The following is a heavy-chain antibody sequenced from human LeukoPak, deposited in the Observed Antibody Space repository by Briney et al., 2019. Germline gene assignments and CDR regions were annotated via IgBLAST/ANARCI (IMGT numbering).Heavy chain of an antibody. CDR2: IYYSGST. V-gene: IGHV4-31*03. CDR3: ARTLRSIAAAYALDY. Sequence: PSETPSLTCTVSGGSIGSGGYYWSWIRQHPGKGLEWIGYIYYSGSTYYNPSLKSRVTISVDTSKNQFSLKLSSVTAADTAVYYCARTLRSIAAAYALDYWGQGTLVTVSS. J-gene: IGHJ4*02. CDR1: GGSIGSGGYY. D-gene: IGHD6-13*01.